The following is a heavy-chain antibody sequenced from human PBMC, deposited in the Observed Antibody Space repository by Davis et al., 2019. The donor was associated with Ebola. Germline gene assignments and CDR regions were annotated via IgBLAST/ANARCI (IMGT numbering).Heavy chain of an antibody. CDR3: ARTTYTWNRH. CDR2: VSGNNGKT. D-gene: IGHD1/OR15-1a*01. V-gene: IGHV1-2*02. J-gene: IGHJ4*02. Sequence: ASVKVSCKASGYSFTHYSFSWVRQAPGQGLEWMGWVSGNNGKTDYAQKFQGRVTMTRDTSISTAFMDLGRLTSDDTAVYFCARTTYTWNRHWGQGALVTVSS. CDR1: GYSFTHYS.